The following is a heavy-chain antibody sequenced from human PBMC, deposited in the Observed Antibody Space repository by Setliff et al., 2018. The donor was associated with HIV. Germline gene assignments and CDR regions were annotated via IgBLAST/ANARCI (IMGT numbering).Heavy chain of an antibody. Sequence: PGGSLRLSCAASGFTFSSYAMSWVRQAPGKGLEWVSAISGGGGITYYADSVKGRFTISRDNSKNTLYLHMNSLRAEDTAVFYFVKYVSGWPPSGSWGQGTLVTVSS. J-gene: IGHJ5*02. CDR3: VKYVSGWPPSGS. CDR2: ISGGGGIT. D-gene: IGHD6-19*01. CDR1: GFTFSSYA. V-gene: IGHV3-23*01.